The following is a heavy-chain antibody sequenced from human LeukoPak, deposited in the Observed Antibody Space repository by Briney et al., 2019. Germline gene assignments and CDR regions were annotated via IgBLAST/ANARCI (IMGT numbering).Heavy chain of an antibody. J-gene: IGHJ4*02. Sequence: PGGSLRLPCAASGFTFGNFAMSWVRQAPGKGLEWVSSISGGSVNIYYADSVKGRFTISRDNSKSTLDLQMNTPRAEDTAVYYCAKGGRGTSGYYPFDYWGQGALVTVSS. V-gene: IGHV3-23*01. CDR1: GFTFGNFA. D-gene: IGHD3-22*01. CDR2: ISGGSVNI. CDR3: AKGGRGTSGYYPFDY.